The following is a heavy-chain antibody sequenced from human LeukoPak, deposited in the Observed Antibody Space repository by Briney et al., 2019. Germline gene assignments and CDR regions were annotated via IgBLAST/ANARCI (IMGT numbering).Heavy chain of an antibody. CDR1: GGSFSGYY. CDR2: INHSGST. Sequence: PSETLSLTCAVYGGSFSGYYWSWIRQPPGKGLEWIGEINHSGSTNYNPSLKGRVTISVDTSKNQFSLKLSSVTAADTAVYYCARSGYYDSSGFGYWGQGTLVTVSS. D-gene: IGHD3-22*01. J-gene: IGHJ4*02. V-gene: IGHV4-34*01. CDR3: ARSGYYDSSGFGY.